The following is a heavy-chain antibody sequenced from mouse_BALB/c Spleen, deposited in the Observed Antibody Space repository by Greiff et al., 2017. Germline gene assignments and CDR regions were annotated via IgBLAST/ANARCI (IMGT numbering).Heavy chain of an antibody. CDR2: IYPSDSYT. Sequence: VQLQQSGAELVRPGASVKLSCKASGYTFTSYWINWVKQRPGQGLEWIGNIYPSDSYTNYNQKFKDKATLTVDKSSSTAYMQLSSPTSEDSAVYYCTRGAEGDFDYWGQGTTLTVSS. CDR1: GYTFTSYW. V-gene: IGHV1-69*02. CDR3: TRGAEGDFDY. J-gene: IGHJ2*01.